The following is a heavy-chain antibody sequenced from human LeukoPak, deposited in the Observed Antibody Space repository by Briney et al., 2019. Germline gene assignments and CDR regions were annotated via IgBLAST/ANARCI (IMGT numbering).Heavy chain of an antibody. Sequence: GRSLTLSCAASGFTFKNYAMHWVRLAPGKGLEWVAVISSDGSEKYYGDSVQGRFTVSRDNSKSTLYLQMNSLTAEDTAMYYCAKGLRSESYYSTFDYWGQGTLVTVSS. CDR2: ISSDGSEK. D-gene: IGHD3-10*01. CDR3: AKGLRSESYYSTFDY. CDR1: GFTFKNYA. V-gene: IGHV3-30*18. J-gene: IGHJ4*02.